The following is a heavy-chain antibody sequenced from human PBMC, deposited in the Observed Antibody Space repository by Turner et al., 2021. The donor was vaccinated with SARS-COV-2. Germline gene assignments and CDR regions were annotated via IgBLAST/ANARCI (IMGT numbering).Heavy chain of an antibody. CDR1: GGSISSRS. CDR2: ISSRSSYI. D-gene: IGHD3-10*01. CDR3: ANNYPH. J-gene: IGHJ4*02. V-gene: IGHV3-21*01. Sequence: LQLQETGPGLVKPSGTLSLTCTISGGSISSRSYYWGWIRQPPGKGLEWVSSISSRSSYIYYADSVKGRFTISRDNAKNSLYLQMNSLRAEDTAVYYCANNYPHWGQGTLVTVSS.